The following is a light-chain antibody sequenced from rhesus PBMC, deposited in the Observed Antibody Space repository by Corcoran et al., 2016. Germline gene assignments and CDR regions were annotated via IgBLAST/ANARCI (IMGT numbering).Light chain of an antibody. V-gene: IGKV7-13*01. Sequence: DIVLTQSPASLAVSPGQRATITCRARESVDFFGTNLIHWDQQKPGQPPKPLIFQESTKASGVPGRFSGSGSGTDFTLTSNTVEAGDAADYFCLQSKNSPRTFGQGTKVEIK. CDR1: ESVDFFGTNL. J-gene: IGKJ1*01. CDR2: QES. CDR3: LQSKNSPRT.